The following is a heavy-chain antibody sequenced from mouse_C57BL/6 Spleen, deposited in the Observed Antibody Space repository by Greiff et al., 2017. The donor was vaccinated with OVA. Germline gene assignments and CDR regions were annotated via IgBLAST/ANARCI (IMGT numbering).Heavy chain of an antibody. CDR2: INPNNGGT. J-gene: IGHJ1*03. V-gene: IGHV1-26*01. Sequence: VQLQQSGPELVKPGASVKISCKASGYTFTDYYMNWVKQSHGKSLEWIGDINPNNGGTSYNQKFKGKATLTVDKSSSTAYMELRSLTSEDSAVYYCARKAGDWYFDVWGTGTMVTVSS. CDR1: GYTFTDYY. CDR3: ARKAGDWYFDV.